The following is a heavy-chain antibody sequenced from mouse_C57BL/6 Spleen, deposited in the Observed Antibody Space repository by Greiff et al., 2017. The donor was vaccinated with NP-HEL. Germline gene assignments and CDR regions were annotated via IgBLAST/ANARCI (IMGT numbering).Heavy chain of an antibody. D-gene: IGHD4-1*01. J-gene: IGHJ2*01. V-gene: IGHV3-6*01. CDR1: GYSITSGYY. CDR3: ARESWDWNFDY. Sequence: ESGPGLVKPSQSLSLTCSVTGYSITSGYYWNWIRQFPGNKLEWMGYICYDGSNNYNPSLKNRISITRDTSKNQFFLKLNSVTTEDTATYYCARESWDWNFDYWGQGTTLTVSS. CDR2: ICYDGSN.